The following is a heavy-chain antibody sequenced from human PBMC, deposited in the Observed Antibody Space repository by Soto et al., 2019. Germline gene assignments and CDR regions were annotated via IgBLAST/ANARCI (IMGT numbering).Heavy chain of an antibody. CDR2: IWYDGSNK. D-gene: IGHD2-15*01. J-gene: IGHJ3*02. CDR3: ARSREGMGGAFDI. V-gene: IGHV3-33*08. Sequence: QVQLVESGGGVVQPGRSLRLSCAASGFTFSSYAMHWVRQAPGKGLEWVAVIWYDGSNKYYADSVKGRFTISRDNSKNTLYLQMNSLRAEDTAVYYCARSREGMGGAFDIWGQGTMVTVSS. CDR1: GFTFSSYA.